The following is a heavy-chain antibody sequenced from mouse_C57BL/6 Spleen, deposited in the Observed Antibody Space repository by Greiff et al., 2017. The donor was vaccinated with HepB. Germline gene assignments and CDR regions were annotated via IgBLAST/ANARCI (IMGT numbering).Heavy chain of an antibody. J-gene: IGHJ1*03. CDR1: GYTFTSYW. Sequence: QVQLQQPGAELVKPGASVKLSCKASGYTFTSYWMHWVKQRPGQGLEWIGMIHPNSGSTNDNEKFKSKATLTVDKASSTAYMQLSSLTSEDSAVYYCANYYGSSYWYFDVWGTGTTVTVSS. CDR2: IHPNSGST. CDR3: ANYYGSSYWYFDV. V-gene: IGHV1-64*01. D-gene: IGHD1-1*01.